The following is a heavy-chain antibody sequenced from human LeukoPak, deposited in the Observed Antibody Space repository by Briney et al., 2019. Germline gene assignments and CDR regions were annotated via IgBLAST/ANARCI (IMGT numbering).Heavy chain of an antibody. CDR3: ARVDFWSGI. V-gene: IGHV3-21*01. D-gene: IGHD3-3*01. J-gene: IGHJ4*02. CDR2: ISSSSSYI. CDR1: GFTFSSYS. Sequence: GGSLRLSCAASGFTFSSYSMNWVRQAPGKGLEWVSSISSSSSYIYYAESVKGRFTISRDNAKTSLYLQMNSLRAEDTAVYYCARVDFWSGIWGQGTLVTVSS.